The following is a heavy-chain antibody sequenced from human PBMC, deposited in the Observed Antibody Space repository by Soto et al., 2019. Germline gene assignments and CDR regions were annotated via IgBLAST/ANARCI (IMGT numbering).Heavy chain of an antibody. Sequence: GGSLRLSCAVSGFILGKYWMSWVRQVPGEGLEWVANIKEDGSEKYYVDSVKGRFTISRDNAKNSVYLQMNSLRVEDTAVYYCATLLGSHQHYYFGIDVWGQGTTVTVSS. CDR2: IKEDGSEK. V-gene: IGHV3-7*03. CDR3: ATLLGSHQHYYFGIDV. D-gene: IGHD2-2*01. CDR1: GFILGKYW. J-gene: IGHJ6*02.